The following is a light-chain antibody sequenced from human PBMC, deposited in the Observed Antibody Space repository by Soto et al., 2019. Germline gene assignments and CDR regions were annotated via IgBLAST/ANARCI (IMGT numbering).Light chain of an antibody. J-gene: IGLJ2*01. CDR2: EVS. Sequence: QSALTQPASVSGSPGQSITISCTGTSSDVGGYNYVSWYQQHPGKAPKLMIYEVSNRPSGVSNRFSGSKSGNTASLTISGLQAEDEADYYCRSYTSSSLGGFGGGTKVTVL. CDR1: SSDVGGYNY. V-gene: IGLV2-14*01. CDR3: RSYTSSSLGG.